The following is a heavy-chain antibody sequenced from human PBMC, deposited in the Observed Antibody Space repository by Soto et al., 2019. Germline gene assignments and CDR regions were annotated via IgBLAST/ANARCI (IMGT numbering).Heavy chain of an antibody. V-gene: IGHV3-23*01. CDR2: ISGSGGST. J-gene: IGHJ4*02. CDR3: GRGRDSDGSVYRPVEY. Sequence: GGSLRLSCAASGFTFSSYAMSWVRQAPGKGLEWVSAISGSGGSTYYADSVKGRFTISRDNSKNTLYLQMNSLRAEDTAVYYCGRGRDSDGSVYRPVEYWGQGTLVTVSS. D-gene: IGHD3-22*01. CDR1: GFTFSSYA.